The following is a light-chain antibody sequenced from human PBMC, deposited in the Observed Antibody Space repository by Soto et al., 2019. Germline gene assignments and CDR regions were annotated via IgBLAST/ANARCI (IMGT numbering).Light chain of an antibody. Sequence: DIQMTQSPSTLSASVGDRVTITCRASQSISTWLAWYQQKPGKAPKLRIYDASTLESGVPSRFSGSGSGTEFTLTIRSLQPDDFATYYCQHYNSYWTFGPGTRVEIK. CDR2: DAS. CDR3: QHYNSYWT. V-gene: IGKV1-5*01. CDR1: QSISTW. J-gene: IGKJ1*01.